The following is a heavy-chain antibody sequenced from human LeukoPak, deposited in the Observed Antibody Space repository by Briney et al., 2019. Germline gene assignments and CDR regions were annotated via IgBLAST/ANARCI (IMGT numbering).Heavy chain of an antibody. CDR1: GGSISSYY. D-gene: IGHD6-13*01. Sequence: SETLSLTCTVSGGSISSYYWSWIRQPAGKGLEWIGRIYTSGSTNYNPSLKSRVTMSVDTSKNQFSLKLSSVTAADTAVYYCAREDNYSSSWRIHYWGQGTLVTVSS. V-gene: IGHV4-4*07. CDR3: AREDNYSSSWRIHY. J-gene: IGHJ4*02. CDR2: IYTSGST.